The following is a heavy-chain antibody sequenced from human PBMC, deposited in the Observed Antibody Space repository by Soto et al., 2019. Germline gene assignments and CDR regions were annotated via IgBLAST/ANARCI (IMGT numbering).Heavy chain of an antibody. Sequence: GGSLRLSCAASGFTLSGYSVNWVRQAPGKGLEWVSYISSGSKTIYYADSVKGRFIVSRDNAKNSQYLQMNSLRDEDTAVYYCVREDILGVRSFDYWGQGTLVTVSS. CDR1: GFTLSGYS. D-gene: IGHD3-9*01. V-gene: IGHV3-48*02. CDR2: ISSGSKTI. CDR3: VREDILGVRSFDY. J-gene: IGHJ4*02.